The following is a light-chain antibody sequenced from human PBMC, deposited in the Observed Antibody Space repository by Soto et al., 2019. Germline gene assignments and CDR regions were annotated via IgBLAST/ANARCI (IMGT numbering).Light chain of an antibody. Sequence: DIHMTQSPSTLSASVGARVTISCRASQNIFTYLAWYQQKPGKAPKLLIFDASTLQSGVPPRFSGSGSGTEFTLTISSLQPDDFATYYCQHYTLYSASFGPGTKVDIK. CDR1: QNIFTY. CDR2: DAS. J-gene: IGKJ3*01. CDR3: QHYTLYSAS. V-gene: IGKV1-5*01.